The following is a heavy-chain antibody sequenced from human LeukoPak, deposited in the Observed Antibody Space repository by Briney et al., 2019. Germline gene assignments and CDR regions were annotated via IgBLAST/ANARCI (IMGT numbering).Heavy chain of an antibody. J-gene: IGHJ4*02. CDR2: IRYDGSNK. CDR3: AKGERGYSYGTLDY. V-gene: IGHV3-30*02. CDR1: GFTFSSYG. Sequence: PGGSLRLSCAVSGFTFSSYGMHWVRQAPGKGLEWVAFIRYDGSNKYYADSVKGRFTISRDNSKNTLYLQMNSLRAEDTAVYYCAKGERGYSYGTLDYWGQGTLVTVSS. D-gene: IGHD5-18*01.